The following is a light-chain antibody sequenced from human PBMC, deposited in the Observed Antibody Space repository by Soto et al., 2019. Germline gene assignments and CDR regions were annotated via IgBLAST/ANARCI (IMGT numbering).Light chain of an antibody. CDR2: DAF. CDR3: QQYSSLWT. CDR1: QNIDNW. Sequence: DIPMTQSPPTLSASVGDKVTISCRATQNIDNWLAWYQQKPGKAPNLLIYDAFVLENGVPSRFSGSGAGTEFTLTISSRQPEDFATYYCQQYSSLWTFGQGTKVEIK. V-gene: IGKV1-5*01. J-gene: IGKJ1*01.